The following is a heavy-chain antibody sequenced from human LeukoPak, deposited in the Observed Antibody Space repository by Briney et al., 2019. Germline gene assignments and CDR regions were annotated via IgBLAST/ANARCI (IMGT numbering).Heavy chain of an antibody. CDR2: IYYSGST. CDR1: GGSISSSSYY. CDR3: ARHEAGEVRGVITY. J-gene: IGHJ4*02. Sequence: SETLSLTCTVSGGSISSSSYYWGWIRQPPGKGREWIGSIYYSGSTYYNPSLKSRVTISVDTSKNQFSLKLSSVTAADTAVYYCARHEAGEVRGVITYWGQGTLVTVSS. D-gene: IGHD3-10*01. V-gene: IGHV4-39*01.